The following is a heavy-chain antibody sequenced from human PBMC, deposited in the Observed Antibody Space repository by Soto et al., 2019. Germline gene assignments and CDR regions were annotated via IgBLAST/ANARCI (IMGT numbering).Heavy chain of an antibody. CDR2: IYYSGST. J-gene: IGHJ5*02. CDR1: GGSISSYY. D-gene: IGHD3-10*01. Sequence: SETLSLTCTVSGGSISSYYWSWIRQPPGKGLEWIGYIYYSGSTNYNPSLKSRVTISVDTSKNQFSLKLSSVTAADTAVYYCARELYGSGSYEWFDPWGQGXLVTVYS. CDR3: ARELYGSGSYEWFDP. V-gene: IGHV4-59*01.